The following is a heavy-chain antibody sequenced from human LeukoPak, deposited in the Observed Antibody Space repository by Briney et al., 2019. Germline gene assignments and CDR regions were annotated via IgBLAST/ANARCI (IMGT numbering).Heavy chain of an antibody. V-gene: IGHV1-46*01. Sequence: ASVKVSCKASGYTFTSYYMHWVRQAPGQGLEWMGIINPSGGSTSYAQKFQGRVTMTRDTSISTAYMELSRLRSDDTAVYYCARDPFIVGARAPDDYWGQGTLVTVSS. CDR2: INPSGGST. CDR3: ARDPFIVGARAPDDY. CDR1: GYTFTSYY. J-gene: IGHJ4*02. D-gene: IGHD1-26*01.